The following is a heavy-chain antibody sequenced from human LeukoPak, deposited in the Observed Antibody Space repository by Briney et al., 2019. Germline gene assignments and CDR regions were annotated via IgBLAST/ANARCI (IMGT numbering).Heavy chain of an antibody. V-gene: IGHV1-69*13. Sequence: ASVKVSCKASGGTFSSYAISWVRQAPGQGLEWMGGIIPIFGTANYAQKFQGRVTITADESTSTAYMELSSLRSEDTAVYYCARVGYSSSWYDPGWSDPWGQGTLVTVSS. CDR2: IIPIFGTA. CDR1: GGTFSSYA. J-gene: IGHJ5*02. CDR3: ARVGYSSSWYDPGWSDP. D-gene: IGHD6-13*01.